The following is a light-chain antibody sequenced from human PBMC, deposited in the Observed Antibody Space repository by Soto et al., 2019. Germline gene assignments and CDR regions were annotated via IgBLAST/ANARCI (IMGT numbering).Light chain of an antibody. CDR3: HQYGSSPFT. CDR2: GAS. J-gene: IGKJ3*01. V-gene: IGKV3-20*01. CDR1: QPVSANY. Sequence: VVLTQSPATLSLSPGERATLSCGANQPVSANYLAWYQQKPGQAPRLLIYGASSRATGIPARFSGSGSGTDFTLTISRLEPEVFAVFYCHQYGSSPFTFGPGTKVDIK.